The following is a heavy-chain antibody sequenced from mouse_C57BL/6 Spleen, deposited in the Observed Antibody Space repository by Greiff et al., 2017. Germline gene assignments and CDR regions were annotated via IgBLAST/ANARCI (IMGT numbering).Heavy chain of an antibody. CDR2: INPSTGGT. J-gene: IGHJ4*01. CDR3: ARNRGAMDY. Sequence: EVQLQESGPELVKPGASVKISCKASGYSFTGYYMNWVKQSPEKSLEWIGEINPSTGGTTYNQKFKAKATLTVDESSSTAYMQLKSLTSEDSAVYYCARNRGAMDYWGQGTSVTVSS. CDR1: GYSFTGYY. V-gene: IGHV1-42*01.